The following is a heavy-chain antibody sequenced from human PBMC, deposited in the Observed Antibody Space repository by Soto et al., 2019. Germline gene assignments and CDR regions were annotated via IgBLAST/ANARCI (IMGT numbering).Heavy chain of an antibody. D-gene: IGHD2-2*01. Sequence: ASVKVSCKASGYTFTSYDINWVRQATGQGLEWMGWMNPNSGNTGYAQKFQGRVTITADKSTSTAYMELSSLRSEDTAVYYCARVLPRYCSSTSCYPVWWFDPWGQGTLVTVSS. CDR1: GYTFTSYD. J-gene: IGHJ5*02. CDR2: MNPNSGNT. CDR3: ARVLPRYCSSTSCYPVWWFDP. V-gene: IGHV1-8*01.